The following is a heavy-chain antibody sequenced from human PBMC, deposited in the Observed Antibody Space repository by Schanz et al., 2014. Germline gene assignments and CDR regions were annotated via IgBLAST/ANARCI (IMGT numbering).Heavy chain of an antibody. CDR1: GFTFSSFS. V-gene: IGHV3-48*02. Sequence: EVQLVESGGGLVQPGESLRLSCVASGFTFSSFSMNWVRQTPEKGLEWVSYISTSSTTRYYAASLRGRFTISRDDAKNSVYLQMNSLRDEDTAVYYCARGEFGRLFPTWFDPWGQGTLVTVSS. CDR3: ARGEFGRLFPTWFDP. CDR2: ISTSSTTR. D-gene: IGHD3-10*01. J-gene: IGHJ5*02.